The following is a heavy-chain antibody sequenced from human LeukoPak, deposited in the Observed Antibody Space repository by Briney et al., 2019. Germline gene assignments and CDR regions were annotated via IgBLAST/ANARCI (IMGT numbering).Heavy chain of an antibody. CDR1: GFTFSSCW. J-gene: IGHJ4*02. D-gene: IGHD3-22*01. V-gene: IGHV3-7*01. CDR3: ARGLSYDGDDY. Sequence: QSGGSLRLSCAASGFTFSSCWMNWVRQAPGKGLEWVANIKQDGTEKYFVDSVKGRFTISRDNAKNSLYLQMNSLRAEDTAVYYCARGLSYDGDDYWGQGTLVTVSS. CDR2: IKQDGTEK.